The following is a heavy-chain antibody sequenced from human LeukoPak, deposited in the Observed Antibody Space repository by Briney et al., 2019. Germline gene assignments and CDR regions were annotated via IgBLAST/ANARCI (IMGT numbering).Heavy chain of an antibody. J-gene: IGHJ5*02. CDR2: IYTSGST. Sequence: PSETLSLTCTVSGGSISSGSYYWSWIRQPAGTGLEWIGRIYTSGSTNYNPSLKSRVTISVDTSKNQFSLKLSSVTAADTAVYYCAGRYYYGSGSPNWFDPWGQGTLVTVSS. D-gene: IGHD3-10*01. V-gene: IGHV4-61*02. CDR3: AGRYYYGSGSPNWFDP. CDR1: GGSISSGSYY.